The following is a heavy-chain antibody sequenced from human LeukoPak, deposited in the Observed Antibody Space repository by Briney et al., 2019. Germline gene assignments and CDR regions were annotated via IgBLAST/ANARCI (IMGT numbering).Heavy chain of an antibody. D-gene: IGHD6-13*01. CDR2: IYSGGST. CDR1: GFTFSGYA. Sequence: GGSLRLSCTASGFTFSGYAMNWVRQAPGKGLEWVSVIYSGGSTYYADSVKGRFTISRDNSKNTLYLQMNSLRAEDTAVYYCARDRSVAAAGAFDIWGQGTMVTVSS. J-gene: IGHJ3*02. V-gene: IGHV3-66*01. CDR3: ARDRSVAAAGAFDI.